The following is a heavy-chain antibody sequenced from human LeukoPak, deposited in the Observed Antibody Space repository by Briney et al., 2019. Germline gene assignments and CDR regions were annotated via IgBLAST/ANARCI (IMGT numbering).Heavy chain of an antibody. V-gene: IGHV3-11*01. D-gene: IGHD5-12*01. CDR2: ISSSGSTI. CDR3: ARELWLRSGPDY. J-gene: IGHJ4*02. Sequence: GGSLRLSCAASGFTFSDYYMSWIRQAPGKGLERVSYISSSGSTIYYADSVKGRFTISGDNAKNSLYLQMNSLGAEDTAVYYCARELWLRSGPDYWGQGTLVTVSS. CDR1: GFTFSDYY.